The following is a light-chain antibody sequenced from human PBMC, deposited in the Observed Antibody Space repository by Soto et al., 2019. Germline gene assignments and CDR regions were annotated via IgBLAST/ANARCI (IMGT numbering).Light chain of an antibody. J-gene: IGKJ1*01. CDR2: GAS. V-gene: IGKV3-15*01. CDR1: QSVNSN. CDR3: QEYNTWPWT. Sequence: ETVMTQSPATLSVSPGERTTVACWASQSVNSNLAWYQQKLGQAPRVLIYGASTRATGIPDRFSGSGSGTEFILTISSLQSEDFAVYYCQEYNTWPWTFGQGTKVDIK.